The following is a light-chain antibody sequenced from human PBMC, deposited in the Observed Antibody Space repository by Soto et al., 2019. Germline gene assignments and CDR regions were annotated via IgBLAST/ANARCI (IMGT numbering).Light chain of an antibody. CDR2: EVD. CDR3: SAFTGTTSLGV. Sequence: QSALTQPASVSGSPGQSITISCSGTSNDVGGYDYVSWYQQHPGKAPKLIIFEVDNRPSGISFRFSGSKSGNTASLTISGLQSGDEADYYCSAFTGTTSLGVFGGGIKLTLL. V-gene: IGLV2-14*03. CDR1: SNDVGGYDY. J-gene: IGLJ3*02.